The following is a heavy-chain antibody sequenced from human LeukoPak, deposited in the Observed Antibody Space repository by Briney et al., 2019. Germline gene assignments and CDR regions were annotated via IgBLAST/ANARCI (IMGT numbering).Heavy chain of an antibody. Sequence: GGSLRLSCAASGFTFSSYAMHWVRQAPGKGLEWVAVISYDGSNKYYADSVKGRFTISRDNSKNTLYLQMNSLRAEDTAVYYCANGLPNAFDIWGQGTMVTVSS. CDR3: ANGLPNAFDI. CDR1: GFTFSSYA. J-gene: IGHJ3*02. CDR2: ISYDGSNK. V-gene: IGHV3-30*04.